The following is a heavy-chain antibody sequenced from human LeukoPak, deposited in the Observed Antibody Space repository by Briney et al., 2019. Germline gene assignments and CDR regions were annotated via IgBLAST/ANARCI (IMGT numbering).Heavy chain of an antibody. V-gene: IGHV3-30*02. CDR2: IRFDGSNK. D-gene: IGHD5-18*01. CDR1: GFTFSSYA. J-gene: IGHJ4*02. Sequence: GGSLRLSCAASGFTFSSYAMSWVRQAPGKGLEWVSFIRFDGSNKYYADSVKGRFTVSRDNSKNTLYLQMNSLRAEDTAVYFCAKDHSHPSYFDSWGQGALVTVSS. CDR3: AKDHSHPSYFDS.